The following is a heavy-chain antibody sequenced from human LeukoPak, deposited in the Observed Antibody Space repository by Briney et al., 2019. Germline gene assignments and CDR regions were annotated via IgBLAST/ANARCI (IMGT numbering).Heavy chain of an antibody. CDR3: AKTHSTRLRWAPLDY. Sequence: GGSLRLSCAASGFTFSSYAMSWVRQAPGKGLEWVSAISGSGGSTYYADSVKGRFTISRDNSKNTLYLQTNSLRAEDTAVYYCAKTHSTRLRWAPLDYWGQGTLVTVSS. CDR2: ISGSGGST. J-gene: IGHJ4*02. V-gene: IGHV3-23*01. D-gene: IGHD4-17*01. CDR1: GFTFSSYA.